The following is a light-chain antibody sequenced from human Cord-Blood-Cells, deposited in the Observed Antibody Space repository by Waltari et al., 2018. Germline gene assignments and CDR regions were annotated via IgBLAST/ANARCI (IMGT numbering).Light chain of an antibody. Sequence: QSALTQPASVSGSPGQSLTTSCPGTSSDVGGYNYVPGYQQHPGKAPQLMIYDVGNRPSGVSNRFSGSKSGNTASLTISGLQAEDEADYYCSSYTSSSTPLFGGGTKLTVL. CDR1: SSDVGGYNY. J-gene: IGLJ2*01. CDR2: DVG. V-gene: IGLV2-14*01. CDR3: SSYTSSSTPL.